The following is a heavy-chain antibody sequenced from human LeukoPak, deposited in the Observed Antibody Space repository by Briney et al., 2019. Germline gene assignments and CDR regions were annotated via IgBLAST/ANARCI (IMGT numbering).Heavy chain of an antibody. CDR3: ARDRNDYSYYFDY. CDR1: GFTFSDYY. V-gene: IGHV3-11*04. Sequence: GGSLRLSCAASGFTFSDYYMSWIRQAPGKGLEWVSYISSSGSTIYYADSVKGRFTISRDNAKNSLYLQMNSLRAEDTAVYYCARDRNDYSYYFDYWGQGTLVTVPS. D-gene: IGHD4-11*01. J-gene: IGHJ4*02. CDR2: ISSSGSTI.